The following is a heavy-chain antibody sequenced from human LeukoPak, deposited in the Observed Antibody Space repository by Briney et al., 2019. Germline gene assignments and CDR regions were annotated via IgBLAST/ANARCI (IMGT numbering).Heavy chain of an antibody. Sequence: SETLSLTCTVSGGSISSYYWSWIRQPPGKGLEWIGYFYYSGSTNYNPSLKSRVTISVDTSKNQFSLKLSSVTAADTAVYYCAREKGYDFDPSDAFDIWGQGTMVTVSS. CDR3: AREKGYDFDPSDAFDI. D-gene: IGHD3-3*01. CDR1: GGSISSYY. J-gene: IGHJ3*02. V-gene: IGHV4-59*01. CDR2: FYYSGST.